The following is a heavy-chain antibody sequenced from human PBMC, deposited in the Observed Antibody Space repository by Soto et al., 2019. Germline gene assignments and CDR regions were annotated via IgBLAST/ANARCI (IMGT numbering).Heavy chain of an antibody. V-gene: IGHV4-59*03. CDR3: TTRITVFGLLIPPFDP. D-gene: IGHD3-3*01. Sequence: SETLSLTCTVSGGSISSYYWSWIRQPPGKGLEWIGYIYYSGSTNYNPSLKSRVTISVDTSKNQFSLRLSSVTAADTAIYYCTTRITVFGLLIPPFDPWGQGTQVTVSS. CDR1: GGSISSYY. J-gene: IGHJ5*02. CDR2: IYYSGST.